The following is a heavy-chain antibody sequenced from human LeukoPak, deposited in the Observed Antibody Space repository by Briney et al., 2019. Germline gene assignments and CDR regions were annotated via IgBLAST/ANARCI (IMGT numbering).Heavy chain of an antibody. J-gene: IGHJ6*03. CDR3: ARDGSPRIYYYYYMDV. CDR2: IYYSGST. Sequence: SQTLSLTCTVSGGSISSGGYYWNWIRQPPGKGLEWIGYIYYSGSTYYNPSLKSRVTMSVDTSKNQFSLKLSSVTAADTAVYYCARDGSPRIYYYYYMDVWGKGTTVTVSS. D-gene: IGHD2-2*01. CDR1: GGSISSGGYY. V-gene: IGHV4-31*03.